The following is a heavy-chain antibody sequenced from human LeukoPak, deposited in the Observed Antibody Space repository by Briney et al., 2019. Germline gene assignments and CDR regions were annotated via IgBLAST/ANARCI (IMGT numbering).Heavy chain of an antibody. D-gene: IGHD5-18*01. CDR2: IKQDGSEK. J-gene: IGHJ3*02. CDR3: AKVLSTAMADDAFDI. CDR1: GFTFSSYW. V-gene: IGHV3-7*01. Sequence: GGFLRLSCAASGFTFSSYWMSWVRQAPGKGLEWVANIKQDGSEKYYVDSVKGRFTISRDNSKNTLYLQMNSLRAEDTAVYYCAKVLSTAMADDAFDIWGQGTMVTVSS.